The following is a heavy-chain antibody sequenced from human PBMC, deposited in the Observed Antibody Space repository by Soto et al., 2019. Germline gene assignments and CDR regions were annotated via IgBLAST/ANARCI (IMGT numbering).Heavy chain of an antibody. J-gene: IGHJ4*02. V-gene: IGHV3-33*01. D-gene: IGHD2-15*01. CDR1: GFNFSSYG. CDR2: IWNDGSNE. CDR3: ARDQTDSGGDSDS. Sequence: PGGSLRLSCEASGFNFSSYGIHWVRQAPGKGLEWVAIIWNDGSNEYYADSVKCRFTISRDNSKNTVYLQVSKLRAEDTAVYFCARDQTDSGGDSDSGGQGTLVKGSS.